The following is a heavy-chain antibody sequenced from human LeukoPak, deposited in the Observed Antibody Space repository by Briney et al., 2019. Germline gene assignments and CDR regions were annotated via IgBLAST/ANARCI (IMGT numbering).Heavy chain of an antibody. V-gene: IGHV3-71*01. J-gene: IGHJ4*02. CDR3: TRVAPLWFGELFPFDY. CDR2: IRNIAYGGTK. Sequence: GGSLRLSCAASGFTVSSNYMSWVRQAPGKGREWVGFIRNIAYGGTKEYAASVKGRFTISRDDSKIIAYLHMNSLKTEDTALYYCTRVAPLWFGELFPFDYWGQGTLVTVSS. CDR1: GFTVSSNY. D-gene: IGHD3-10*01.